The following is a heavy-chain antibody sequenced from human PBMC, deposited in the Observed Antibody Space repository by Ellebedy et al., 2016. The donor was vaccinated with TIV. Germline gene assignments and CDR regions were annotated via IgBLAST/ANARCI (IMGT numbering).Heavy chain of an antibody. CDR2: IYPGDSDT. V-gene: IGHV5-51*01. CDR1: GFSFTSYW. J-gene: IGHJ4*02. D-gene: IGHD6-6*01. Sequence: GESLKISCKGSGFSFTSYWIGWVRQIPGKGLEWMWIIYPGDSDTRYSPSFQGQVTISADKSSRTADLQWSILKASDTAMYYCAGQGSSSEFSANYFDYWGQGTLVTVSS. CDR3: AGQGSSSEFSANYFDY.